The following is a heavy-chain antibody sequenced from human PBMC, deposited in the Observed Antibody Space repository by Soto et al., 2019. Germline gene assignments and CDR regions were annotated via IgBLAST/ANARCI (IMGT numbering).Heavy chain of an antibody. J-gene: IGHJ4*02. V-gene: IGHV4-30-4*02. CDR3: ARAPWFSASGTYYFDY. CDR1: CGSISSGDYY. Sequence: SDTLSLTCTVSCGSISSGDYYWSWIRQPPGKGLEWIGYIYYSGSTYYNPSLKSRVTISVDTSKNQFSLKLSSVTAADTAVYYCARAPWFSASGTYYFDYWGQGTLVTVSS. CDR2: IYYSGST. D-gene: IGHD1-7*01.